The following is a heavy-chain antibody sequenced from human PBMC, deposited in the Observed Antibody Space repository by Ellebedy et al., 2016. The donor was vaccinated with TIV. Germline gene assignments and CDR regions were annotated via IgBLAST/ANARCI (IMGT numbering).Heavy chain of an antibody. J-gene: IGHJ4*02. Sequence: GESLKISCAASGFPFRSFWMSSVRQAPGTGLEWVANTKEDGREKYYVDSVRGRVTISRHNAKNSLYLQTNSLRAEDTAVYYCARDRGYDTFDYWGQGILVTVSS. CDR2: TKEDGREK. CDR3: ARDRGYDTFDY. D-gene: IGHD5-12*01. CDR1: GFPFRSFW. V-gene: IGHV3-7*01.